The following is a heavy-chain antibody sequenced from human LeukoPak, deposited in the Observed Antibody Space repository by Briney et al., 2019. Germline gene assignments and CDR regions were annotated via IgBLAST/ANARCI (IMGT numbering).Heavy chain of an antibody. CDR1: GYTFTSYY. Sequence: SVKVSYKASGYTFTSYYMHWVRQAPGQGLEWMGGIIPLFGTANYAQKFQGRVTITADESTSTAYMELSSLRSEDTAVYYCARDSSEFRSLIPHWGQGTLVTVSS. CDR3: ARDSSEFRSLIPH. J-gene: IGHJ1*01. D-gene: IGHD2-21*01. CDR2: IIPLFGTA. V-gene: IGHV1-69*13.